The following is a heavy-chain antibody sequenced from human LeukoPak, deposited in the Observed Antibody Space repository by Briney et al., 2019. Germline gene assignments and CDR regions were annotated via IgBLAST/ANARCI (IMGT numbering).Heavy chain of an antibody. J-gene: IGHJ4*02. V-gene: IGHV3-30*02. CDR2: IRHDETNS. CDR1: GFNLNSYA. Sequence: GGSLRLSCAVSGFNLNSYAMHWVRQAPGKGLEWVAVIRHDETNSFYAGSVQGRFTISRDTSKKLLYLQMNSLRVENTAVYYCAKEYTPSSPLGELDSWGQGTLVTVSS. CDR3: AKEYTPSSPLGELDS. D-gene: IGHD6-6*01.